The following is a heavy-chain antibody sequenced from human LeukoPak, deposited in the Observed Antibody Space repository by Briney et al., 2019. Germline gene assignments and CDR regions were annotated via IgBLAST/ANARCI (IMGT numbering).Heavy chain of an antibody. CDR2: ISYDGSNK. CDR3: AKNTAMVGGIDY. Sequence: GGSLRLSCGASGFTFTSHGMHWVRQAPGKGLEWVAVISYDGSNKYYADSVKGRFTISRDNSKNTLYLQMNSLRAEDTAVYYCAKNTAMVGGIDYWGQGTLVTVSS. J-gene: IGHJ4*02. D-gene: IGHD5-18*01. V-gene: IGHV3-30*18. CDR1: GFTFTSHG.